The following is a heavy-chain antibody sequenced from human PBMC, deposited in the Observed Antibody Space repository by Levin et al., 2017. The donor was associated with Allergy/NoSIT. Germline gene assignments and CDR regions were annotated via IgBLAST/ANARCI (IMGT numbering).Heavy chain of an antibody. J-gene: IGHJ6*02. Sequence: VASVKVSCKASGGTFSSYTISWVRQAPGQGLEWMGRIIPILGIANYAQKFQGRVTITADKSTSTAYMELSSLRSEDTAVYYCARGDPVDTAMAPREYYYYYGMDVWGQGTTVTVSS. D-gene: IGHD5-18*01. CDR2: IIPILGIA. V-gene: IGHV1-69*02. CDR3: ARGDPVDTAMAPREYYYYYGMDV. CDR1: GGTFSSYT.